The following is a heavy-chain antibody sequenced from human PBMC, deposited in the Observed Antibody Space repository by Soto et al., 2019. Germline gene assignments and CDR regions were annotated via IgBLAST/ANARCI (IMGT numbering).Heavy chain of an antibody. J-gene: IGHJ4*02. CDR2: INGDGGST. CDR3: ASGFPFHFDD. Sequence: EVQLVESGGGLVQPGGSLRLSCAAAGFTFSSYWMHWVREAPRKGRVWGSRINGDGGSTTYADSVKGRFTISRDNAKNTLYLQMNSLRAEDTAVYYCASGFPFHFDDWGQGTLVTVSS. V-gene: IGHV3-74*01. CDR1: GFTFSSYW.